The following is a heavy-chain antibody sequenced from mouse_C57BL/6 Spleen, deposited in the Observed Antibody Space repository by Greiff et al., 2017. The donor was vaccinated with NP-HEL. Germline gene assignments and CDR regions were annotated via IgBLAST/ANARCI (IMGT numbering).Heavy chain of an antibody. J-gene: IGHJ4*01. V-gene: IGHV1-80*01. CDR3: ASQTAQAYAMDY. CDR2: IYPGDGDT. D-gene: IGHD3-2*02. Sequence: VKLQQSGAELVKPGASVKISCKASGYAFSSYWMNWVKQRPGKGLEWIGQIYPGDGDTNYNGKFKGKATLTADKSSSTAYMQLSSLTSEDSAVYFCASQTAQAYAMDYWGQGTSVTVSS. CDR1: GYAFSSYW.